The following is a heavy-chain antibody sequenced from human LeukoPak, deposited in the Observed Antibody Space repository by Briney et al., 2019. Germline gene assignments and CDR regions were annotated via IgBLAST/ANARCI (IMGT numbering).Heavy chain of an antibody. CDR1: GYTLTELS. Sequence: ASVKVSCKVSGYTLTELSMHWVRQAPGKGLEWMGRFDPEDGETIYAQQFQGRVTMTADTSTDTVYMELSSLRSEDTAVYYCATEGKMVRGVYTDYWGQGTLVTVSS. CDR3: ATEGKMVRGVYTDY. CDR2: FDPEDGET. D-gene: IGHD3-10*01. V-gene: IGHV1-24*01. J-gene: IGHJ4*02.